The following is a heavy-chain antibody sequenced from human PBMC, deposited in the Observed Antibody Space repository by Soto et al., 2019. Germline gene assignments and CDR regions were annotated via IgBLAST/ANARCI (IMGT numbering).Heavy chain of an antibody. CDR2: IYYSGST. D-gene: IGHD6-19*01. V-gene: IGHV4-61*01. Sequence: SETLSLTCTVSGGSVSSGSYYWSWIRQPPGKGLEWIGYIYYSGSTNYNPSLKNRVTISVDTSKNQFSLKLSSVTAADTAVYYCARDDAGGSGWYEIDYWGKGTLVTVSS. J-gene: IGHJ4*02. CDR1: GGSVSSGSYY. CDR3: ARDDAGGSGWYEIDY.